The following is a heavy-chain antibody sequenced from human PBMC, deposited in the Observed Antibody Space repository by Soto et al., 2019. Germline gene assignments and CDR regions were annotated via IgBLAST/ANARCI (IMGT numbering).Heavy chain of an antibody. CDR3: ASAFGGWPHDS. Sequence: SETLSLTCTASGDSMSTYYWNWIRQPPGKGLEWIGYIYSSGSANYNPSLKSRVAISIDTSKKQFSLNLTSVTAADTAVYYCASAFGGWPHDSWGLGTLVTVSS. J-gene: IGHJ4*02. V-gene: IGHV4-59*01. CDR1: GDSMSTYY. D-gene: IGHD6-19*01. CDR2: IYSSGSA.